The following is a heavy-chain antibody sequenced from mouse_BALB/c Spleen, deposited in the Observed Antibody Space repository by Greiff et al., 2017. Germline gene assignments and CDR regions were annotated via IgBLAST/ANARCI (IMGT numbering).Heavy chain of an antibody. CDR1: GFTFSSFG. CDR3: ARGAGAMDY. J-gene: IGHJ4*01. CDR2: ISSGSSTI. Sequence: EVQLQESGGGLVQPGGSRKLSCAASGFTFSSFGMHWVRQAPEKGLEWVAYISSGSSTIYYADTVKGRFTISRDNPKNTLFLQMTSLRSEDTAMYYCARGAGAMDYWGQGTSVTVSS. V-gene: IGHV5-17*02.